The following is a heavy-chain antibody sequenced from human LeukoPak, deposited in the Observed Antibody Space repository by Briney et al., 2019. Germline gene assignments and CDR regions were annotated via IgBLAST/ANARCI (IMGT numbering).Heavy chain of an antibody. CDR2: IYYSGST. CDR1: GGSISSGDYY. Sequence: TSETLSLTCTVSGGSISSGDYYWSWIRQPPGKGLEWIGYIYYSGSTYYNPSLKSRVTISVDTSKNQFSLKLSSVTAADTAVYYCARVGGCSGGSCYPWNWGQGTLVTVSS. D-gene: IGHD2-15*01. J-gene: IGHJ4*02. CDR3: ARVGGCSGGSCYPWN. V-gene: IGHV4-30-4*08.